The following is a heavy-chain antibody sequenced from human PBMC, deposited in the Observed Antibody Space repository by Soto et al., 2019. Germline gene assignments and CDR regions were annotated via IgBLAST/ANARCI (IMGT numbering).Heavy chain of an antibody. CDR2: IYYSGST. CDR1: GGSISSGDYY. V-gene: IGHV4-30-4*02. Sequence: PSETLSLTCTVSGGSISSGDYYWSWIRQPPGMGLEWIGYIYYSGSTYYNPSLKSRVTISVDTSKNQFSLKLSSVTAADTAVYYCARGERLRIAARRYYYYGMDVWGQGTTVTVSS. CDR3: ARGERLRIAARRYYYYGMDV. J-gene: IGHJ6*02. D-gene: IGHD6-6*01.